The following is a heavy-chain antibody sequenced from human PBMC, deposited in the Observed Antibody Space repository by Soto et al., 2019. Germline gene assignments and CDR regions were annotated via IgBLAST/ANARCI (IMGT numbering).Heavy chain of an antibody. CDR1: GFPFSSYA. D-gene: IGHD6-13*01. CDR2: IDWNGANI. V-gene: IGHV3-9*01. CDR3: ARDSGIVAAGRFSFDP. J-gene: IGHJ5*02. Sequence: VQLLESGGSLVQPGGSLTLSCAASGFPFSSYAMSWVRQTPEKGLEWVASIDWNGANIAYAASVEGRFTISRDNVKNSLFLQMNSLRAEDTAFYFCARDSGIVAAGRFSFDPRGQGTLVTVSS.